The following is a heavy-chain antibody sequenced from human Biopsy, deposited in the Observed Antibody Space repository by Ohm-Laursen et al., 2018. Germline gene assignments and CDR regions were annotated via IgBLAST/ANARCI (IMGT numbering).Heavy chain of an antibody. CDR1: GDSITRSY. Sequence: GTLSLTCTLSGDSITRSYWGWIRQSPGKGLEWIGYISHTGSTHSNPSLKSRITISIDTSENHFSLKLRSVTATDTAVYYCVREPKTGTAEAWYFDLWGRGTLVTVSS. V-gene: IGHV4-59*06. D-gene: IGHD3-9*01. CDR2: ISHTGST. CDR3: VREPKTGTAEAWYFDL. J-gene: IGHJ2*01.